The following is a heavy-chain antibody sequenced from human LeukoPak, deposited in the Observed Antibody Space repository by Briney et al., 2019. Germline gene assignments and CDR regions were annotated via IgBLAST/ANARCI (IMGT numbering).Heavy chain of an antibody. D-gene: IGHD3-3*01. V-gene: IGHV5-51*01. CDR2: IYPGDFDT. CDR3: ARPRRGYPYYFDY. CDR1: GYSFTSYC. Sequence: GESLKISCKGSGYSFTSYCIGWVRQMPGKGLVWLVIIYPGDFDTKYSPSFQGQVTISADKSISTAYLQWSSLKASDTAMYYCARPRRGYPYYFDYWGQGTLVTVSS. J-gene: IGHJ4*02.